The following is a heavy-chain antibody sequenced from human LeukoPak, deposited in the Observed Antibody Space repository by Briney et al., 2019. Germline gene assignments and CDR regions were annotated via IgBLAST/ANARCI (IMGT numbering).Heavy chain of an antibody. Sequence: GGSLRPSCAASGLICSDYYMSWIRQAPGKGLEWVSIISRASESIFYADSVKGRFTISRDNAKNSLYLQMNGLRAEDTAAYYCARGATDTTRWFDPWGQGTLVTVSS. V-gene: IGHV3-11*04. CDR3: ARGATDTTRWFDP. CDR2: ISRASESI. J-gene: IGHJ5*02. D-gene: IGHD1-7*01. CDR1: GLICSDYY.